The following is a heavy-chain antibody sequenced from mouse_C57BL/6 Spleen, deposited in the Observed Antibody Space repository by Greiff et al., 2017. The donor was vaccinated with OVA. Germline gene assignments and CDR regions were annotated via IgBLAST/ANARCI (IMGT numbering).Heavy chain of an antibody. CDR1: GYTFTSYW. Sequence: VQLQQPGAELVMPGASVKLSCKASGYTFTSYWMHWVKQRPGQGLEWIGEIDPSDSYTNYNQKFKGKSTLTVDESSSTAYMQLSSLTSEDSAVYYCARDDYSNYYFDDWGQGTTLTVSS. D-gene: IGHD2-5*01. CDR2: IDPSDSYT. V-gene: IGHV1-69*01. CDR3: ARDDYSNYYFDD. J-gene: IGHJ2*01.